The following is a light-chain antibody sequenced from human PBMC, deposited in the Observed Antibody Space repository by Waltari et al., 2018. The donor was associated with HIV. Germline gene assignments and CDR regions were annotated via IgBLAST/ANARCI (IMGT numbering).Light chain of an antibody. V-gene: IGLV2-14*01. Sequence: QFALTPPASVCGSPGQSITVPCTGTNSATGYYNYASWYQQHPGKAPKLIIYEVSNRPSGVSNRFSGSKSGNTASLTISGLQAEDEADYFCSYLTNSATLSVLFGGGTKLTVL. CDR3: SYLTNSATLSVL. J-gene: IGLJ3*02. CDR2: EVS. CDR1: NSATGYYNY.